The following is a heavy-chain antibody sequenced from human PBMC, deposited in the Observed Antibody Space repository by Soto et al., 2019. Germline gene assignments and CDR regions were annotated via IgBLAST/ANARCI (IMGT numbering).Heavy chain of an antibody. Sequence: GESLKISCKGSGYSFTSYWIGWVRQMPGKGLEWMGIIYPGDSDTRYSPSFQGQVTISADKSISTAYLQWSSLKASDTAMYYCARTSAAGKYYYGMDVEGQGTKVTVSS. V-gene: IGHV5-51*01. CDR3: ARTSAAGKYYYGMDV. CDR2: IYPGDSDT. J-gene: IGHJ6*02. CDR1: GYSFTSYW. D-gene: IGHD6-13*01.